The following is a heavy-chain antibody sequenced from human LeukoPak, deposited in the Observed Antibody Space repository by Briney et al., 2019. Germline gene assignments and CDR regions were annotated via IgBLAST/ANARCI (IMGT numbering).Heavy chain of an antibody. V-gene: IGHV3-21*01. D-gene: IGHD2-2*01. J-gene: IGHJ3*02. CDR3: AREGYCSSTSCYPEPDAFDI. Sequence: GGSLRLSCAASGFTFSSYGMHWVRQAPGKGLVWVSSISSSSSYIYYADSVMGRFTISRDDAKNSLYLQMNSLRAEDTAVYYCAREGYCSSTSCYPEPDAFDIWGQGTMVTVSS. CDR2: ISSSSSYI. CDR1: GFTFSSYG.